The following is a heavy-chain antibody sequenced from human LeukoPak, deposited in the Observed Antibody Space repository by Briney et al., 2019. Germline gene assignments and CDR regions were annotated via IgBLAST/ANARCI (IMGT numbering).Heavy chain of an antibody. CDR1: GFTLTSYA. V-gene: IGHV3-23*01. Sequence: PGGSLRLSCAASGFTLTSYAMSWVRQAPGKGLEWVSAISGSGDSTYYADSVKGRFTISRDNSKDTLYLQMNSLRAEDTAVYYCAESPPGVSKNGMDVWGQGTTVTVSS. D-gene: IGHD2-8*01. J-gene: IGHJ6*02. CDR2: ISGSGDST. CDR3: AESPPGVSKNGMDV.